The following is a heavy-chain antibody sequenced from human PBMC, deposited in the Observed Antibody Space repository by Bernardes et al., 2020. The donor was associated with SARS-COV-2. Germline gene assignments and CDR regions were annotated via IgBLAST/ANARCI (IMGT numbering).Heavy chain of an antibody. CDR2: IRSDGTTT. CDR3: ASSVVGATDY. Sequence: GSLSLSCIASEFTFATTWIHWVRQAPGKGLVWVSYIRSDGTTTSYADSVKGRFTISRDSGKNTVFLQMNSLRAEDTAVYYCASSVVGATDYWGQGTLVTVSS. CDR1: EFTFATTW. D-gene: IGHD1-26*01. J-gene: IGHJ4*02. V-gene: IGHV3-74*01.